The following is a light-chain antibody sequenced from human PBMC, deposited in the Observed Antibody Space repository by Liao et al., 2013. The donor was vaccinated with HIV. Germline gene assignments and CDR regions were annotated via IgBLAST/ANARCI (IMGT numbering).Light chain of an antibody. CDR1: DIGSKS. V-gene: IGLV3-21*01. Sequence: SYELTQPPSVSVAPGKTARIACGGYDIGSKSVHWYQQKPGQAPVLVIYYDSDRPSGIPERFSGSNSGNTATLIISRVEAGDEADYYCQVWDSSSDHVVFGGGTKTDRP. CDR3: QVWDSSSDHVV. CDR2: YDS. J-gene: IGLJ2*01.